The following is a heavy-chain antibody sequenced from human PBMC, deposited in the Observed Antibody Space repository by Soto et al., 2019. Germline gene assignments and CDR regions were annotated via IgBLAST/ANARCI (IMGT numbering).Heavy chain of an antibody. V-gene: IGHV4-59*08. J-gene: IGHJ6*02. Sequence: SETLSLTCTVSGVSVSGYYWSWIRQPPGKGLEWIGYIYYTGTTIYSPSLERRVTLSVDRAKDQVSLKLTSVTPADTAAYYCARHPTIARFVNGLDVWGQGTTVTVS. D-gene: IGHD1-1*01. CDR1: GVSVSGYY. CDR2: IYYTGTT. CDR3: ARHPTIARFVNGLDV.